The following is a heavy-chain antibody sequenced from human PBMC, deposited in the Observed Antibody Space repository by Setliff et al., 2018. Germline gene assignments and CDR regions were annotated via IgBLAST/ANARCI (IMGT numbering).Heavy chain of an antibody. CDR1: GGAISSGDYY. Sequence: SETLSLTCTVSGGAISSGDYYWTWIRQPAGKGLEWIGHTHTSGRTNYNPSLKSRVTISVDTSKNQFSLNLSSVTAEDTAVYYCARRVAIFGVVLLNWFDPWGQGTLGTVS. D-gene: IGHD3-3*01. CDR3: ARRVAIFGVVLLNWFDP. CDR2: THTSGRT. J-gene: IGHJ5*02. V-gene: IGHV4-61*09.